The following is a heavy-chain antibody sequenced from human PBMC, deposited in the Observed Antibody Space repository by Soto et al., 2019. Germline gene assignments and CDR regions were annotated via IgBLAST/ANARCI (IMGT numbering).Heavy chain of an antibody. CDR3: AREVQVHTPAFVY. V-gene: IGHV1-69*19. CDR2: ISPMFGAA. CDR1: GGTFNTYA. D-gene: IGHD3-10*01. Sequence: QVQLVQSGAEMKKPGSSVKVSCQSSGGTFNTYAMNWVRQAPGQGPEWMGDISPMFGAANYAPKFQGRVTITADESTGTSYMQRSSLTAEETAPYFCAREVQVHTPAFVYWGQGTLVTVSS. J-gene: IGHJ4*02.